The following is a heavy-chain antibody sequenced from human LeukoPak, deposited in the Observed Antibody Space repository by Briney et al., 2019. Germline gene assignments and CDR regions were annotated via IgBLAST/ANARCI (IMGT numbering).Heavy chain of an antibody. Sequence: GGSLRLSCAVSGFTFSSYAMSWVRQAPGKGLEWVSAISGSGGSTYYADSVKGRFTISRDNSKNTLYLQMNSLRAEDTAVYYCAKLPPRCSSTSCYLGVYMDVWGKGTTVTVSS. CDR2: ISGSGGST. CDR1: GFTFSSYA. J-gene: IGHJ6*03. D-gene: IGHD2-2*01. CDR3: AKLPPRCSSTSCYLGVYMDV. V-gene: IGHV3-23*01.